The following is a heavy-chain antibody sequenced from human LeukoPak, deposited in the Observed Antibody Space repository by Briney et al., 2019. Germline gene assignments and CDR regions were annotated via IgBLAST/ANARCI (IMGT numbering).Heavy chain of an antibody. V-gene: IGHV3-7*01. CDR1: GFTFSSYW. CDR3: ARLSGYYYDSSGYSFDY. D-gene: IGHD3-22*01. J-gene: IGHJ4*02. Sequence: GGSLRLSCAASGFTFSSYWMSWVRQAPGKGLEWVANIKHDGSEKYYVDSVKGRFTISRDNAKNSLYLQMNSLRAEDTAVYYCARLSGYYYDSSGYSFDYWGQGTLVTVSS. CDR2: IKHDGSEK.